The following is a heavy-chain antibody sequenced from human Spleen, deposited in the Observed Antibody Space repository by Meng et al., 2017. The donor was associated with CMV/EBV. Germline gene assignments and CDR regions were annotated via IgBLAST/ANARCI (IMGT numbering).Heavy chain of an antibody. Sequence: GGSLRLSCAASGFTFSIYTMNWVRQAPGKGLEWVSSISKRGNHIYYADSVKGRFSISRDNAKNSLFLQMNSLTAEDTAVYYCAGDCGSTSCSSRGMDVWGQGTTVTVSS. CDR1: GFTFSIYT. D-gene: IGHD2-2*01. V-gene: IGHV3-21*01. CDR3: AGDCGSTSCSSRGMDV. CDR2: ISKRGNHI. J-gene: IGHJ6*02.